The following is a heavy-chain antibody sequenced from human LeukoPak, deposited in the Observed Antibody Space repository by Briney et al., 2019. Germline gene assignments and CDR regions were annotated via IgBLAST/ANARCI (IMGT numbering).Heavy chain of an antibody. D-gene: IGHD1-1*01. CDR3: ARPRLKPGPPPPIYYFDY. Sequence: ASVKVSCKASGYTFTGYYVHWVRQAPGQGLEWMGWINPNSGGTNYAQKFQGRVTMTRDTSISTAYMELSRLRSDDTAVYYCARPRLKPGPPPPIYYFDYWGQGTLVTVSS. J-gene: IGHJ4*02. CDR2: INPNSGGT. CDR1: GYTFTGYY. V-gene: IGHV1-2*02.